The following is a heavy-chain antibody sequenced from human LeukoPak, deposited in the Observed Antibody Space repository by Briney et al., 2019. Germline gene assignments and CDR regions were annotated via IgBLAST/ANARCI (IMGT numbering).Heavy chain of an antibody. J-gene: IGHJ4*02. CDR3: AKARGDYYGSGSYYNPIDY. Sequence: GGSLRLSCAASGFTFSSYAMHWVRQAPGKGLEWVAVISYDGSNKYYADSVKGRFTISRDNSKNTLYLQMNSLRAEDTAVYYCAKARGDYYGSGSYYNPIDYWGQGTLVTVSS. V-gene: IGHV3-30*04. CDR2: ISYDGSNK. D-gene: IGHD3-10*01. CDR1: GFTFSSYA.